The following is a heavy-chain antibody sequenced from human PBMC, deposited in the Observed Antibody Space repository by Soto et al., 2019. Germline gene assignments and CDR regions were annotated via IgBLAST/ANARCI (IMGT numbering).Heavy chain of an antibody. CDR3: ARDGGPNYYDSSGYYLGGAFDI. CDR2: IIPIFGTA. D-gene: IGHD3-22*01. CDR1: GGTFSSYA. V-gene: IGHV1-69*01. J-gene: IGHJ3*02. Sequence: QVQLVQSGAEVKKPGSSVKVSCKASGGTFSSYAISWVRQAPGQGLEWMGGIIPIFGTANYAQKFRGRVTITADESTSTAYMELSSLRSEDTAVYYCARDGGPNYYDSSGYYLGGAFDIWGQGTMVTVSS.